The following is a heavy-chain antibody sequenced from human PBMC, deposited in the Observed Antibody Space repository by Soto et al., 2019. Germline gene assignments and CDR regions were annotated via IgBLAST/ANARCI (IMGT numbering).Heavy chain of an antibody. CDR1: EGTFSNYA. CDR2: IIPIFGTG. Sequence: SVKVSCKASEGTFSNYAINWVRQAPGQGLEWMGGIIPIFGTGNYAQKFQGRVTITADESTSTAYLDLSGLRPEDTAVYYCARPVEMATISRSYLFYWGQGTLVTVSS. D-gene: IGHD5-12*01. CDR3: ARPVEMATISRSYLFY. V-gene: IGHV1-69*13. J-gene: IGHJ4*02.